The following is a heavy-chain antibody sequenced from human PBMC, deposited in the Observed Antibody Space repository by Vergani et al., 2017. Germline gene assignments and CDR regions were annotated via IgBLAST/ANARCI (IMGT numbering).Heavy chain of an antibody. J-gene: IGHJ5*02. V-gene: IGHV4-59*01. CDR2: INYSGST. CDR3: ARGGRDVWSGYYMDGGQYWFDP. Sequence: QVQLQESGPGLVKPSETLSLTCTVSGGSISSYYWSWIRQPPGKGLEWIGYINYSGSTNYHPSLKSRVTISVDTSKNQFSLKLSTVTAADTAVYDCARGGRDVWSGYYMDGGQYWFDPWGQGTLVTVSS. CDR1: GGSISSYY. D-gene: IGHD3-3*01.